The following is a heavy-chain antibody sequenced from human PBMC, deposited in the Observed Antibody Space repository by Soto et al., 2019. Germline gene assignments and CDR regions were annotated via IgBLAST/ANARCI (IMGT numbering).Heavy chain of an antibody. CDR2: ISAYNGNT. J-gene: IGHJ6*02. V-gene: IGHV1-18*01. Sequence: SVKVSCKASGYTFTSYGISWVRQAPGQGLEWMGWISAYNGNTNYAQKLQGRVTMTTDTSTSTAYMELRGLRSDDTAVYYCASGPLEYSSSPSSYYYYGMDVWGQGTTVTVSS. CDR1: GYTFTSYG. D-gene: IGHD6-6*01. CDR3: ASGPLEYSSSPSSYYYYGMDV.